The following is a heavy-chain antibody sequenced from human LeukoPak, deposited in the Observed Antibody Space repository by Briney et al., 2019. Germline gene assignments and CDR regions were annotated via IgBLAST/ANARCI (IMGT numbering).Heavy chain of an antibody. V-gene: IGHV1-69*05. CDR3: ARIVMVRGVINPYNWFDP. J-gene: IGHJ5*02. CDR2: IIPIFGTA. CDR1: GGTFSSYA. D-gene: IGHD3-10*01. Sequence: SVKVSCKASGGTFSSYAISWVRQAPGQGLEWMGGIIPIFGTANYARKFQGRVTITTDESTSTAYMELSSLRSEDTAVYYCARIVMVRGVINPYNWFDPWGQGTLVTVSS.